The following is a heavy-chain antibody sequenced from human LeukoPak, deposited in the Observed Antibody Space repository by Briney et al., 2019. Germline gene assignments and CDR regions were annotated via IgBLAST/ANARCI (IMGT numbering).Heavy chain of an antibody. D-gene: IGHD4-17*01. V-gene: IGHV3-30-3*01. CDR2: ISYDGTNK. Sequence: QPGGSLRLSCSASGCTFSYYAMHWVRQAPGKGLEWVAVISYDGTNKYYPDSVKGRFTISRDNSKNTLYLQLYSLRAEDTAVYYCARDRVGDYHVVDYWGQGTLVTVSS. CDR3: ARDRVGDYHVVDY. CDR1: GCTFSYYA. J-gene: IGHJ4*02.